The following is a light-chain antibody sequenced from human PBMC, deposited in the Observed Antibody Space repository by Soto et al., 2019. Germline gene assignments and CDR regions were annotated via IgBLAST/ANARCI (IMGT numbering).Light chain of an antibody. Sequence: ETVLTQSPSTLSVSPGERATLSCRASQSVGIKFVWYQKKPGQAPRLLMFDASTRATGIPARFSGSGSGTEFTLTVSSLQSEDFAVYYCQQFAGWPLTFGGGTEVEIK. J-gene: IGKJ4*01. CDR2: DAS. V-gene: IGKV3-15*01. CDR3: QQFAGWPLT. CDR1: QSVGIK.